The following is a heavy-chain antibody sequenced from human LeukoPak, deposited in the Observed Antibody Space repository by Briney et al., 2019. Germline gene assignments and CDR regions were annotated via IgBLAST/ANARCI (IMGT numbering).Heavy chain of an antibody. CDR1: GYTFTSYG. Sequence: ASVEVSCKASGYTFTSYGISRVRQAPGQGLEWMGWINPNSGGTNYAQKFQGWVTMTRDTSISTACMELSRLRSDDTAVYYCARESSGWSLRGGMDVWGQGTTVTVSS. D-gene: IGHD6-19*01. J-gene: IGHJ6*02. V-gene: IGHV1-2*04. CDR2: INPNSGGT. CDR3: ARESSGWSLRGGMDV.